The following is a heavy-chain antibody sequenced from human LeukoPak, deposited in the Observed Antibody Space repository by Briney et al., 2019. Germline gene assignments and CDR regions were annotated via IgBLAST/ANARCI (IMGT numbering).Heavy chain of an antibody. J-gene: IGHJ5*02. Sequence: SETLSLTCTVSGGSISSYYWSWIRQPPGKGLEWIGYIYYSGNTNYNPSLKSRVTISVVTSKNQFSLKLSSVTAADTAVYYCARDPSPFYSGSYLGFDPWGQGTLVTVSS. V-gene: IGHV4-59*01. CDR2: IYYSGNT. CDR1: GGSISSYY. CDR3: ARDPSPFYSGSYLGFDP. D-gene: IGHD1-26*01.